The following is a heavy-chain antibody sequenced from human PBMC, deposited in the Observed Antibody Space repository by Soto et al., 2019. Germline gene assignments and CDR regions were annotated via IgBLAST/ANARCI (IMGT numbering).Heavy chain of an antibody. V-gene: IGHV1-69*01. CDR2: IIPIFGTA. Sequence: QVQLVQSGAEVKKPGSSVKVSCKASGGTFSSYAISWVRQAPGQGLEWMGGIIPIFGTANYAQKFQGRVTITADESPSTAYMELSSLRSEDTAVYYCASSQAKWYSSSSGDNWFDPWGQGTLVTVSS. D-gene: IGHD6-6*01. J-gene: IGHJ5*02. CDR3: ASSQAKWYSSSSGDNWFDP. CDR1: GGTFSSYA.